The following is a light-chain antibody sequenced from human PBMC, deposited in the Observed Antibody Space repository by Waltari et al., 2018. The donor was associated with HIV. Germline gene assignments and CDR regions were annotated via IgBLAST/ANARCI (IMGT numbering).Light chain of an antibody. Sequence: YVLTQPPSVSVAPGQTARITCGGDNIAGRKVHWYQPRPGQAPALVVFDDSDRPSGIPERFSGSISGNTATLIISRVEDGDEADYYCQVWDESNEQVVFGGGTRLTVL. V-gene: IGLV3-21*02. CDR3: QVWDESNEQVV. CDR2: DDS. J-gene: IGLJ2*01. CDR1: NIAGRK.